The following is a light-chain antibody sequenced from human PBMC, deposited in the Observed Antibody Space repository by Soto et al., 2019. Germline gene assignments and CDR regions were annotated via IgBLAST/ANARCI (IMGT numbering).Light chain of an antibody. Sequence: QSALTQPASVSGSPGQSITISCTGTSSDVGGYDYVSWYQQHPDKAPKLIVYEVTHRPSRVSNRFPGSKSGNTASLTISGLQAEDEADYYCSLLTRVSTRVFGTGTKVTVL. CDR1: SSDVGGYDY. CDR3: SLLTRVSTRV. V-gene: IGLV2-14*01. CDR2: EVT. J-gene: IGLJ1*01.